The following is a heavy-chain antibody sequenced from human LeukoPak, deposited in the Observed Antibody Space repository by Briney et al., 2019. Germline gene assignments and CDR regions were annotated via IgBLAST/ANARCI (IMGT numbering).Heavy chain of an antibody. CDR3: ARFALKTPPTD. CDR2: ISSSSTYI. CDR1: GFSFSTYS. Sequence: GGSLRLSCAASGFSFSTYSMNWVRQAPGKGLEWVSSISSSSTYIYYADSVKGRFTISRDNAKNSLFLQMNSLRAEDTAVYYCARFALKTPPTDWGQGTLVTVSS. J-gene: IGHJ4*02. V-gene: IGHV3-21*01.